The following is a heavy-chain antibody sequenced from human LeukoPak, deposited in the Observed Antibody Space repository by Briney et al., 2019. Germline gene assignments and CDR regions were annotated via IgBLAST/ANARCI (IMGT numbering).Heavy chain of an antibody. CDR2: INQDGSTR. Sequence: GGSLRLSCTASGFPFGTYWMSWVRQTPGKGLEWVANINQDGSTRYYVGSAKGRFTISRDNAKNSLSLQLNSLRVEDTALYYCAREIPGAASAFDYWGQGTLVTVSS. V-gene: IGHV3-7*03. J-gene: IGHJ4*02. D-gene: IGHD6-25*01. CDR3: AREIPGAASAFDY. CDR1: GFPFGTYW.